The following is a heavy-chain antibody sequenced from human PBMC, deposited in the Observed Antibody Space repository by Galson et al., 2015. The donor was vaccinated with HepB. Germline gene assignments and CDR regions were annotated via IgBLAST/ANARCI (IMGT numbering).Heavy chain of an antibody. V-gene: IGHV3-53*01. Sequence: SLRLSCAASGFSVSSNCITWLRQAPGKGLEWVSVTYSVGNTYYADSLKGRFTISRDNSKNTLSLQMNSLRAEDTAIYYCARAPRGSSYGGLDYWGQGTLATVSS. CDR2: TYSVGNT. CDR3: ARAPRGSSYGGLDY. CDR1: GFSVSSNC. J-gene: IGHJ4*02. D-gene: IGHD5-18*01.